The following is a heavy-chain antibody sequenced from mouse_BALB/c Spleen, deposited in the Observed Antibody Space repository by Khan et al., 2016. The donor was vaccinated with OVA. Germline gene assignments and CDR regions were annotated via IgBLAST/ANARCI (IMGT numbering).Heavy chain of an antibody. CDR3: ARLGDYDACLDY. V-gene: IGHV1-9*01. J-gene: IGHJ2*01. CDR2: ILPGSGST. Sequence: QVQLQQSGAELMKPGASVKISCKATGYTFSSYWIEWVKQRPGHGLEWIGEILPGSGSTNYNEKFKGKATFTADTSSNTTYMHLSSLTSEDSAVYYCARLGDYDACLDYWGQGTTLTVSS. D-gene: IGHD2-4*01. CDR1: GYTFSSYW.